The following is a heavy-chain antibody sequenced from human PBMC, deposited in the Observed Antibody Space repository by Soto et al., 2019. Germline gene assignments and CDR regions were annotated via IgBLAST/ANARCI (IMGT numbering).Heavy chain of an antibody. CDR2: ISAYNGNT. D-gene: IGHD3-16*02. CDR1: GGTFSSYA. V-gene: IGHV1-18*01. CDR3: ARGIMITFGGVIVPYYYYGMDV. J-gene: IGHJ6*02. Sequence: ASVKVSCKASGGTFSSYAISWVRQAPGQGLEWMGWISAYNGNTNYAQKLHGRVTMTTDTSTSTAYMELRSLRSDDTAVYYCARGIMITFGGVIVPYYYYGMDVWGQGTTVTVSS.